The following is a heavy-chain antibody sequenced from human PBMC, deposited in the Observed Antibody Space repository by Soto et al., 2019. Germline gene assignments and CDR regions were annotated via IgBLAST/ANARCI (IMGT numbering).Heavy chain of an antibody. D-gene: IGHD1-26*01. CDR3: GRGSVGPTTDFDY. CDR1: GYTFTGYY. J-gene: IGHJ4*02. CDR2: INPNSGGT. V-gene: IGHV1-2*04. Sequence: ASVKVSCKASGYTFTGYYMHWVRQAPGQGLEGMGWINPNSGGTNYAQKFQGWVTMTRDTSISTAYMELSRLKSDDTAVYYCGRGSVGPTTDFDYWGQGTLVTVSS.